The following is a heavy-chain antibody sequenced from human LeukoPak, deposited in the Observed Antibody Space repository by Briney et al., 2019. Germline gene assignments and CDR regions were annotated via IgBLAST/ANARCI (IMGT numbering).Heavy chain of an antibody. V-gene: IGHV4-59*08. J-gene: IGHJ4*02. CDR3: ARHTGGWGSFDY. Sequence: SETLSLTCTVSGGSISSYYWSWIRQPPGKGLEWIGYIYYSGSTNYNPSLKSRVTISVDMSKNQFSLKLSSVTAADTAVYYCARHTGGWGSFDYWGQGTLVTVSS. CDR2: IYYSGST. CDR1: GGSISSYY. D-gene: IGHD7-27*01.